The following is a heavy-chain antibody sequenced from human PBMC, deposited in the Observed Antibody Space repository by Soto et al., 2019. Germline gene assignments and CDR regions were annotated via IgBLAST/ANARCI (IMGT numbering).Heavy chain of an antibody. J-gene: IGHJ6*01. V-gene: IGHV6-1*01. CDR1: GDSVSSNSAA. D-gene: IGHD6-19*01. Sequence: PSQTLSLTCAISGDSVSSNSAAWNWIRQSPSRGLEWLGRTYYRSKWYNDYAVSVKSRITINPDTSKNQFSLQLNSVTPEDTAVYYCASSSVWLEYYYHYGIDVSGQRSSVIGSS. CDR2: TYYRSKWYN. CDR3: ASSSVWLEYYYHYGIDV.